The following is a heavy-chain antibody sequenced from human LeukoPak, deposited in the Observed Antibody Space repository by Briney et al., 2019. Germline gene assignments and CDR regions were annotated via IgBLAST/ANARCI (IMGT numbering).Heavy chain of an antibody. CDR1: GFTFNTYA. J-gene: IGHJ3*02. V-gene: IGHV3-30*18. Sequence: PGRSLRLSCEASGFTFNTYAMHWVRQPPGKGLEWVALISYDGSDKIYTDSVKGRFTISRDNSESTLYLRMDSLRAEDTAVYYCAKGRGDGYNYGAFDIWGQGTMVTVSS. CDR3: AKGRGDGYNYGAFDI. CDR2: ISYDGSDK. D-gene: IGHD5-24*01.